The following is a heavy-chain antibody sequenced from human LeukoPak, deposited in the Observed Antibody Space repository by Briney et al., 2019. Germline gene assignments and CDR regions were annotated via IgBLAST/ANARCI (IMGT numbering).Heavy chain of an antibody. V-gene: IGHV4-4*07. D-gene: IGHD2-21*02. CDR1: GGSISRYY. Sequence: PSETLSLTCTVSGGSISRYYWSWIRQPAGKGLEWIGRIHTSGSTNYNSSLKSRITMSVDTSKNQFSLKLSSVTAADTAVYYCAREFRSRGGDTYALDYWGQGTLVTVSS. J-gene: IGHJ4*02. CDR3: AREFRSRGGDTYALDY. CDR2: IHTSGST.